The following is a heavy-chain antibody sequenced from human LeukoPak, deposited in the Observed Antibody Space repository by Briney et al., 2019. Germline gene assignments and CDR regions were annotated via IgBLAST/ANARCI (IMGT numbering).Heavy chain of an antibody. CDR2: INPNSGGT. CDR3: ARVWIDFWSGYYMSFNYYYGMDV. D-gene: IGHD3-3*01. V-gene: IGHV1-2*06. CDR1: GYTFTGYD. Sequence: ASVKVSCKASGYTFTGYDMPWVRQAPGQGLEWMGRINPNSGGTNYAQTFQGRVTMTRDTSISTAYTELSRLRSDDTAVYYCARVWIDFWSGYYMSFNYYYGMDVWGQGTTVTVSS. J-gene: IGHJ6*02.